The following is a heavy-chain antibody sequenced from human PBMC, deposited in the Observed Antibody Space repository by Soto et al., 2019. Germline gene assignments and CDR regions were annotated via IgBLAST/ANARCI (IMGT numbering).Heavy chain of an antibody. CDR3: ARGEDAFFYYGLDV. J-gene: IGHJ6*02. CDR1: GGSITSSY. CDR2: IYDTGISGYTPST. Sequence: SETLSLTCTVPGGSITSSYWSWIRRPPGKGLEWIAYIYDTGISGYTPSTSYNPSLKSRVTMSVDTSKSQFSLKLTSVTAADTAVYYCARGEDAFFYYGLDVWGQGITVTVSS. V-gene: IGHV4-59*01.